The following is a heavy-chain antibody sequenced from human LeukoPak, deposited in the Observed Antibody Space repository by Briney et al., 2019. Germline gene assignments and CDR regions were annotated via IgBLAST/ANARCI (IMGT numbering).Heavy chain of an antibody. CDR2: INPSSGGT. V-gene: IGHV1-2*02. J-gene: IGHJ6*03. CDR1: GGTFSSYA. Sequence: ASAKVSCKASGGTFSSYAISWVRQAPGQGLEWMGWINPSSGGTNYAQKFQGRVTMTRDTSISTAYMELSRLRSDDTAVYYCARPAATHLHYYYYYYMDVWGKGTAVTVSS. D-gene: IGHD2-2*01. CDR3: ARPAATHLHYYYYYYMDV.